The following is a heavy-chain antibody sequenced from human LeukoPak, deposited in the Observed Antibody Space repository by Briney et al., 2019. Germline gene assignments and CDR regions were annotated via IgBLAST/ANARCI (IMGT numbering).Heavy chain of an antibody. CDR1: GGSFSGYY. J-gene: IGHJ4*02. CDR3: ARLEMATITALDY. Sequence: PSETLSLTCAVYGGSFSGYYWSWIRQPPGKGLEWIGEINHSGSTNYNPSLKSRVTISVDTPKNQFSLKLSSVTAADTAVYYCARLEMATITALDYWGQGTLVTVSS. V-gene: IGHV4-34*01. CDR2: INHSGST. D-gene: IGHD5-24*01.